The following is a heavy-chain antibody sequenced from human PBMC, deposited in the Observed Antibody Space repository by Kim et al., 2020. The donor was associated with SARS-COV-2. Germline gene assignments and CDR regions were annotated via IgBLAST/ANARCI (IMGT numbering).Heavy chain of an antibody. CDR3: ARQQGDLWSGLLTNYYYYGMDV. CDR2: INTNTGNP. D-gene: IGHD3-3*01. V-gene: IGHV7-4-1*02. Sequence: ASVKVSCKASRYTFTSYAMNWVRQAPGQGLEWMGWINTNTGNPTYAQGFTGRFVFSLDTSVSTAYLQISSLKAEDTAVYYCARQQGDLWSGLLTNYYYYGMDVWGQGTTVTVSS. J-gene: IGHJ6*02. CDR1: RYTFTSYA.